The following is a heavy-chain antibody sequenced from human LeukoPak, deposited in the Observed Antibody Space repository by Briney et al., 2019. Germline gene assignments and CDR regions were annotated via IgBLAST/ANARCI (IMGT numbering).Heavy chain of an antibody. CDR2: ISYDGSNK. J-gene: IGHJ4*02. CDR1: GSTFSSYG. V-gene: IGHV3-30*18. D-gene: IGHD2-2*01. CDR3: AKEFRLDPIVVVPAAIPY. Sequence: GGSLRLSCAASGSTFSSYGMHWVRQAPGKGLEWVAVISYDGSNKYYADSVKGRFTISRDNSKNTLYLQMNSLRAEDTAVYYCAKEFRLDPIVVVPAAIPYWGQGTLVTVSS.